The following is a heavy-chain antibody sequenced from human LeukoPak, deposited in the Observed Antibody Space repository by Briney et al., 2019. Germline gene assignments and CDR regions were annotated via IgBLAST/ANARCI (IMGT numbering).Heavy chain of an antibody. Sequence: GGSLRLSCAASGFAFSSYSMNWVRQAPGRGLEWVSSISSSSSYIYYAASVKGRFTISRDNAKNSLYLQMNSLRAEDTAVYYCARDVGDSSGIDYWGQGTLVTVSS. CDR3: ARDVGDSSGIDY. J-gene: IGHJ4*02. CDR2: ISSSSSYI. CDR1: GFAFSSYS. V-gene: IGHV3-21*01. D-gene: IGHD3-22*01.